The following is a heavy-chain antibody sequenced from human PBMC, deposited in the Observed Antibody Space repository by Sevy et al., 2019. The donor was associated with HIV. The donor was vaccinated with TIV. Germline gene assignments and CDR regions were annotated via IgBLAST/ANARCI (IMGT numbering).Heavy chain of an antibody. CDR1: GFTFTEFV. D-gene: IGHD3-3*01. J-gene: IGHJ4*02. CDR3: GKVSIFGVGGFYDY. CDR2: ISGSGTST. V-gene: IGHV3-23*01. Sequence: GGSLRLSCAASGFTFTEFVTSWVRQSPGKGLEWVSGISGSGTSTYYTDSVKGRFTISRDNSKNTVYLQMNNLRAEDTAVYYCGKVSIFGVGGFYDYWGQGTLVTVSS.